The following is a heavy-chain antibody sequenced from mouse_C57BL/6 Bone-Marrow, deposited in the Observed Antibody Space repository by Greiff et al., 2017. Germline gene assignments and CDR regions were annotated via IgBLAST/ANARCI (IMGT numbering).Heavy chain of an antibody. CDR3: ARWYYGSSYGFAY. V-gene: IGHV1-69*01. J-gene: IGHJ3*01. D-gene: IGHD1-1*01. CDR2: IDPSDSYT. Sequence: VQLQQPGAELVMPGASVKLSCKASGYTFTSYWMHWVKQRPGQGLEWIGEIDPSDSYTNYNQKFKGKSTLTVEKSSSTAYMQLSSLTSEDSAVYYCARWYYGSSYGFAYWGQGTLVTVSA. CDR1: GYTFTSYW.